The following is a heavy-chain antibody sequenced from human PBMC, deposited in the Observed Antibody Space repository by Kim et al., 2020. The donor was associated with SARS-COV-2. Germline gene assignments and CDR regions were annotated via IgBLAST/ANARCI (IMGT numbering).Heavy chain of an antibody. J-gene: IGHJ5*02. Sequence: GGSLRLSCTASGFTFSSYAMNWVRQAPGKGLEWVSSISGSGGSTHYADSVKGRFTISRDNSKNTLSLQMNSLRAEDTAVYYCAKDGEFCSGGSCPSWFDPWGQGTLVTVSS. CDR3: AKDGEFCSGGSCPSWFDP. CDR1: GFTFSSYA. CDR2: ISGSGGST. D-gene: IGHD2-15*01. V-gene: IGHV3-23*01.